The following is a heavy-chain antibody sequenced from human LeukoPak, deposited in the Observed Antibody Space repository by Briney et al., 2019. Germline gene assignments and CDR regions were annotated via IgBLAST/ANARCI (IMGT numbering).Heavy chain of an antibody. CDR2: VSTHNGYT. D-gene: IGHD6-13*01. J-gene: IGHJ4*02. Sequence: GASVKVSCKASGYTFTSYGISWVRQAPGQGLEWMGWVSTHNGYTKYAQKFQGRVTMTRDTSTSTVYMELSSLRSEDTAVYYCARGSARAPGIVYWGQGTLVTVSS. V-gene: IGHV1-18*01. CDR1: GYTFTSYG. CDR3: ARGSARAPGIVY.